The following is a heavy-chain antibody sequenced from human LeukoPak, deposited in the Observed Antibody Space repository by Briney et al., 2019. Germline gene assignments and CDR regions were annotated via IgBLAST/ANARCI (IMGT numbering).Heavy chain of an antibody. J-gene: IGHJ6*04. CDR1: GGSFSGYY. V-gene: IGHV4-34*01. CDR2: INHSGST. CDR3: ARGEDNYYYGMDV. Sequence: SETLSLTCAVYGGSFSGYYWSWIRQRPGKGLEWIGEINHSGSTNYNPSLKSRVTVSVDTSKNQFSLKLRSVTAADTAVYYCARGEDNYYYGMDVWGKGTTVTVSS.